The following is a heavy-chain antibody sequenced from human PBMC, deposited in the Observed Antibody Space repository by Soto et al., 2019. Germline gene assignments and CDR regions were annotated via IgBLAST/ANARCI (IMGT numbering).Heavy chain of an antibody. J-gene: IGHJ4*02. CDR2: ISYDGSNK. CDR1: GFTFSSYA. V-gene: IGHV3-30-3*01. D-gene: IGHD3-3*01. Sequence: QVQLVESGGGVVQPGRSLRLSCAASGFTFSSYAMHWVRQAPGKGLEWVAVISYDGSNKYYADSVKGRFTISRDNSKNTLYLQMNSLRAEDTAVYYCARVRPHYDFWSGLDYWGQGTLVTVSS. CDR3: ARVRPHYDFWSGLDY.